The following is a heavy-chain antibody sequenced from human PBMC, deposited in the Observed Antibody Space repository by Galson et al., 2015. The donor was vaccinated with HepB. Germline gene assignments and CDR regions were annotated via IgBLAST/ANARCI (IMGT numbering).Heavy chain of an antibody. CDR1: GGTFSSYA. CDR3: ARHPLGQWLEIDY. Sequence: SVKVSCKASGGTFSSYAISWVRQAPGQGLEWMGGIIPIFGTANYAQKFQGRVTITADESTSTAYMELSSLRSEDTAVYYCARHPLGQWLEIDYWGQGTLVTVSS. V-gene: IGHV1-69*13. CDR2: IIPIFGTA. D-gene: IGHD6-19*01. J-gene: IGHJ4*02.